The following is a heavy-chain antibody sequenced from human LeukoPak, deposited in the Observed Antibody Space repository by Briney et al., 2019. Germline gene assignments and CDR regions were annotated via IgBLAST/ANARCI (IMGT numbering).Heavy chain of an antibody. D-gene: IGHD3-10*01. V-gene: IGHV3-66*01. Sequence: GGSLRLSCAASGFTVSSSYMSWVRQAPGKGLEWVSFIYSGGSTHYADSVKGRFTISRDNSKNTLYLQMNSLRAEDTAVYYCARDSRFGELSNWGQGTLVTVSS. J-gene: IGHJ4*02. CDR1: GFTVSSSY. CDR2: IYSGGST. CDR3: ARDSRFGELSN.